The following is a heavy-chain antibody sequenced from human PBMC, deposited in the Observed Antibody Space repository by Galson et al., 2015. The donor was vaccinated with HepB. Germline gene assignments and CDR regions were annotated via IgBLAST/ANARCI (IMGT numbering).Heavy chain of an antibody. V-gene: IGHV1-69*13. Sequence: SVKVSCKASGGTLSSYAISWVRQAPGQGLEWMGGIIPIFGTANYAQKFQGRVTITADESTSTAYMELSSLRSEDTAVYYCARGGGSGSYYVGYFDYWGQGTLVTVSS. CDR1: GGTLSSYA. J-gene: IGHJ4*02. CDR2: IIPIFGTA. D-gene: IGHD1-26*01. CDR3: ARGGGSGSYYVGYFDY.